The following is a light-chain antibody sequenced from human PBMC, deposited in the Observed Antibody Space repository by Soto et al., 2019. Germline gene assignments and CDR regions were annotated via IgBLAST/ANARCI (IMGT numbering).Light chain of an antibody. J-gene: IGLJ1*01. Sequence: QSALTQPPSASGSPGQSVAISCTGTSTDVGGYNFVSWYQQHPGKAPKLIIYEVSKRPSNIPDRFSGSKSGNTASLAVSGLQAEDEADYYCSSYAGTNNYVFGTGTKLTVL. CDR2: EVS. V-gene: IGLV2-8*01. CDR3: SSYAGTNNYV. CDR1: STDVGGYNF.